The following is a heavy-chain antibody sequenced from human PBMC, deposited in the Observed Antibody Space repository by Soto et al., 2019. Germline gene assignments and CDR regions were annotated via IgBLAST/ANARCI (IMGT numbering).Heavy chain of an antibody. D-gene: IGHD3-3*02. CDR1: GYSFSDHW. Sequence: GESLKISCKDSGYSFSDHWISWVRQMPGKGLEWMGMVDPSGSRPTYSPSFQGHVSISADKSIATAYLQWSSLEAPDTAMYYCARHLAQTSGAKIGVDVWGQGTTVT. V-gene: IGHV5-10-1*01. CDR2: VDPSGSRP. CDR3: ARHLAQTSGAKIGVDV. J-gene: IGHJ6*02.